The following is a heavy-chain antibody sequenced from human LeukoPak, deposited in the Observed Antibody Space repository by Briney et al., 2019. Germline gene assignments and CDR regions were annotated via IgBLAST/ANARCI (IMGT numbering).Heavy chain of an antibody. CDR2: IYHTGST. D-gene: IGHD3-3*01. J-gene: IGHJ4*02. V-gene: IGHV4-38-2*02. CDR1: GYSISSGYY. Sequence: PSETLSLTCAVSGYSISSGYYWGWVRQPPGKGLEWIGKIYHTGSTYYNPSLKSRVTILLDTSKNQFSLKLSSVTAADTAVYYCARDRSSYYDVWSDSSGYYFDYWGQGTLVTVSS. CDR3: ARDRSSYYDVWSDSSGYYFDY.